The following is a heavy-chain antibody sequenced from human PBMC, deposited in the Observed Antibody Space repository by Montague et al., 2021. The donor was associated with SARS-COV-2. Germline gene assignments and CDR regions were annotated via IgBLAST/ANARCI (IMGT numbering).Heavy chain of an antibody. J-gene: IGHJ6*02. D-gene: IGHD1-1*01. CDR2: PYFKKKWYN. CDR1: GDSVVELRRR. Sequence: CAISGDSVVELRRRSDEHTSELQSHFYLLGRPYFKKKWYNDYAVSVRGRVTINPDTSKNQFSLQLNSVTPEDTAIYYCTSGREGNYNVMDVWGQGTTVTVSS. V-gene: IGHV6-1*01. CDR3: TSGREGNYNVMDV.